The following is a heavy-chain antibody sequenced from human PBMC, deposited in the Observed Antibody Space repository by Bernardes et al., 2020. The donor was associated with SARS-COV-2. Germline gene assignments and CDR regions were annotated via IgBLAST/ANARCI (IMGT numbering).Heavy chain of an antibody. CDR1: GFTVSSNY. Sequence: SLRLSCAASGFTVSSNYMRWVRQAPGKGLEWVSSLYSGGKTDYADSVEGRFTISRDNSKNTLYLQMNSLRAEDTAVYYCARVLPPYGMDVWGQGTTVTVSS. J-gene: IGHJ6*02. CDR2: LYSGGKT. CDR3: ARVLPPYGMDV. V-gene: IGHV3-53*05.